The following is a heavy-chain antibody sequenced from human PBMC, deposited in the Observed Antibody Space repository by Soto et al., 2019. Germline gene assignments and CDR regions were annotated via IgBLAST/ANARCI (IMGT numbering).Heavy chain of an antibody. V-gene: IGHV4-39*07. CDR2: IYYSGST. CDR3: ARDIMGTNYYYYGMDV. CDR1: GGSISSSSFH. D-gene: IGHD2-8*01. Sequence: SETLSLTCTVSGGSISSSSFHWGWIRQPPGKGREWIGSIYYSGSTNYSPSLKSRVTISVDTSKNQFSLKLSAVTAPDTAVYYCARDIMGTNYYYYGMDVWGQGTTVTVSS. J-gene: IGHJ6*02.